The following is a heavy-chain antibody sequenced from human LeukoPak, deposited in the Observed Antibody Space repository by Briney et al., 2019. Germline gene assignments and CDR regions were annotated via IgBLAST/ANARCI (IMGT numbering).Heavy chain of an antibody. J-gene: IGHJ4*02. D-gene: IGHD2-8*02. V-gene: IGHV3-23*01. CDR2: IFPSGGEI. CDR3: ATYRQVLLPFES. CDR1: GFTFSTFA. Sequence: GGSLRLSCAASGFTFSTFAMIWVRQPPGKGLEWASSIFPSGGEIHYADSVRGRFTISRDNSKSTLSLQMNSLRAEDTAIYYCATYRQVLLPFESWGQGTLVTVSS.